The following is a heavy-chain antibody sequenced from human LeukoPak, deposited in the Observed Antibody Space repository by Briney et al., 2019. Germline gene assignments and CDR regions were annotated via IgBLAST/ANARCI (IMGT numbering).Heavy chain of an antibody. Sequence: PGGSLRLSCAASGFTFSSYWMSWVRQAPGKGLEWVANIKQDGSEKYYVDSVKGRFTISRDNAKNSLYLQMNSLRAEDTAVYYCARLAYCGGDCSDAFDIWGQGTMVTVSS. V-gene: IGHV3-7*01. CDR1: GFTFSSYW. D-gene: IGHD2-21*02. J-gene: IGHJ3*02. CDR3: ARLAYCGGDCSDAFDI. CDR2: IKQDGSEK.